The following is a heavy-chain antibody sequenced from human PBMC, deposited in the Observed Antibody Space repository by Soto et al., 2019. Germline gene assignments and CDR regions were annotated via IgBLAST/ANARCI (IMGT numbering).Heavy chain of an antibody. V-gene: IGHV3-30-3*01. J-gene: IGHJ4*02. CDR1: GFTFSSYA. CDR3: ARAMGF. Sequence: GGSLRLSCAASGFTFSSYALHWIHQVPGKGLEWVAVISYDGSNKYSADSVKGRFTISRDNSKNTLYLQMNSLRAEDTAVYYCARAMGFWGQGT. CDR2: ISYDGSNK.